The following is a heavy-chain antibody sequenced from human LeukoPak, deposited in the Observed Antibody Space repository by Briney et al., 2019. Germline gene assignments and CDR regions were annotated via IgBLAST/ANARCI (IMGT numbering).Heavy chain of an antibody. D-gene: IGHD4-17*01. V-gene: IGHV4-59*08. Sequence: SETLSLTCTVSGGSISSYYWSWIRQPPGKGLEWIGYIYYSGSTNYNPSLKSRVTLSVDTSKNQFSLKLSSVTAADTAVYYCARRRDPDDYGDYGSWAFDIWGQGTMVTVSS. CDR3: ARRRDPDDYGDYGSWAFDI. J-gene: IGHJ3*02. CDR1: GGSISSYY. CDR2: IYYSGST.